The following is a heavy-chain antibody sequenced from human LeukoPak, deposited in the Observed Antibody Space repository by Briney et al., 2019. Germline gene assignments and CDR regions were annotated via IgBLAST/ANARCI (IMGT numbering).Heavy chain of an antibody. CDR2: ISTYNGNT. Sequence: ASVKVSCKASGGTFSSYAISWVRQAPGQGLEWMGWISTYNGNTNYAQKLQGRVTMTTDTSTTTAYMELRSLRSDDTAVYYCARVYPFYDNSGYYMDYWGQGTLVTVSS. CDR3: ARVYPFYDNSGYYMDY. CDR1: GGTFSSYA. D-gene: IGHD3-22*01. V-gene: IGHV1-18*01. J-gene: IGHJ4*02.